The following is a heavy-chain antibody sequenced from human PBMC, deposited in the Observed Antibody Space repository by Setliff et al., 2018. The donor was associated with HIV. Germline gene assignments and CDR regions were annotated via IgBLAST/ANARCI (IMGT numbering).Heavy chain of an antibody. J-gene: IGHJ4*02. V-gene: IGHV3-21*01. Sequence: GGSLRLSCAASGFTFSSYAMSWVRQAPGRGLEWVSSISSSSTYIYYADSLKGRFTISRDNAKNSLYLQMNSLRAEDTAVYYCARDTIVGAIPLLDYWGQGTLVTVSS. CDR2: ISSSSTYI. D-gene: IGHD1-26*01. CDR3: ARDTIVGAIPLLDY. CDR1: GFTFSSYA.